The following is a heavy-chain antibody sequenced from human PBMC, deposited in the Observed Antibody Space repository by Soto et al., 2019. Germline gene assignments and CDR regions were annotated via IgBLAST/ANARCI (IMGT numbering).Heavy chain of an antibody. V-gene: IGHV1-18*01. CDR3: ARDGTYVWGSYRYTDAFDI. J-gene: IGHJ3*02. Sequence: QVQLVQSGAEVKKPGASVKVSCKASGYTFTSYGISWVRQAPGQGLEWMGWISAYNGNTNYAQKLQGRVTTTTDTSTSPANMERRSLRSDDTAVYYCARDGTYVWGSYRYTDAFDIWGQGTMVTVSS. CDR1: GYTFTSYG. CDR2: ISAYNGNT. D-gene: IGHD3-16*02.